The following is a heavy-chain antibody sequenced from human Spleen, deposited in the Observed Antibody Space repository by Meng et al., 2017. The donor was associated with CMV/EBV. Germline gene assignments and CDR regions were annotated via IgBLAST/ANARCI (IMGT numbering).Heavy chain of an antibody. D-gene: IGHD4-17*01. CDR2: IYYSGST. CDR1: GGSISSGGYY. V-gene: IGHV4-30-4*08. J-gene: IGHJ4*02. Sequence: LAGSAPGLVKPSEPLSLPCTVSGGSISSGGYYWSWIRQPPGKGLEWIGYIYYSGSTYYNPSLKSRVTISVDTYKNQFSLKLSSVTAADTAVYYCARDSPADYGDSIFHFFDYWGQGTLVTVSS. CDR3: ARDSPADYGDSIFHFFDY.